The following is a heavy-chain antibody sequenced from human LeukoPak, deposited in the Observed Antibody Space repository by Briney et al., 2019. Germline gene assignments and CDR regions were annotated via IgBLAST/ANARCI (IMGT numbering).Heavy chain of an antibody. CDR3: ARYPMVAVAYRYYYMDV. J-gene: IGHJ6*03. V-gene: IGHV4-34*01. CDR2: INHSGST. Sequence: SETLSLTCAVYGESFSAYYWTWIRQPPGKRLEWIGEINHSGSTNYNPSLKSRVTMSVDTSKNQFSLKLSSVTAVDTAVYYCARYPMVAVAYRYYYMDVWGKGTTVTVSS. CDR1: GESFSAYY. D-gene: IGHD3-22*01.